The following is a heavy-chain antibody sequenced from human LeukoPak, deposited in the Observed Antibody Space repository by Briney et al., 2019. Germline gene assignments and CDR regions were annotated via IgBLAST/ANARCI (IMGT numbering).Heavy chain of an antibody. Sequence: SETLSLTCTVSGGSISSYYWSWIRQPAGKGLEWIGRIYTSGSTNYNPSLKSRVTMSVDTSKNQFYLKLSSVTAADTAVYYCARAPDSSGYWREWFDPWGQGTLVTVSS. J-gene: IGHJ5*02. CDR1: GGSISSYY. D-gene: IGHD3-22*01. V-gene: IGHV4-4*07. CDR2: IYTSGST. CDR3: ARAPDSSGYWREWFDP.